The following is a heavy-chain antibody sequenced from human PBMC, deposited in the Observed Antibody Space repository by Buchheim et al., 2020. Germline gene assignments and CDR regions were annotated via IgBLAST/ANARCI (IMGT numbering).Heavy chain of an antibody. V-gene: IGHV3-33*01. CDR3: ARAAVPHTTGYAAEFAMDV. J-gene: IGHJ6*02. D-gene: IGHD3-9*01. Sequence: QVQLVESGGGVVQPGKSLRLSCAASGFSFSSYVMHWVRQAPGKGLEWVAVIWYDGSNKYYADSVKGRLTVSRDNSKNMLYLQMNTLRAEDTAVFYCARAAVPHTTGYAAEFAMDVWGQGTT. CDR1: GFSFSSYV. CDR2: IWYDGSNK.